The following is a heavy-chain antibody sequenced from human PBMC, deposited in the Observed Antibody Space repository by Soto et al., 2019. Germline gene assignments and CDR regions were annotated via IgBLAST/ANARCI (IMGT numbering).Heavy chain of an antibody. V-gene: IGHV1-69*06. D-gene: IGHD3-10*01. J-gene: IGHJ3*02. CDR3: ARGVYGSGNYYTGPSAFDI. CDR2: TIPVFDTA. Sequence: QVQLEQSGAEVKKPGSSVKVSCKASGGTLSDHGVSWLRQAPGQGLEWVGGTIPVFDTAKYAQKFQGRVTIAADKSTNIAYMELSSLRPEDTAFYYCARGVYGSGNYYTGPSAFDIWGQGTMVSVSS. CDR1: GGTLSDHG.